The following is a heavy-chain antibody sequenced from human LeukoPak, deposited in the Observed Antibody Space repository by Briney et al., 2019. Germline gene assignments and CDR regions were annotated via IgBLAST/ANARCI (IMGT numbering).Heavy chain of an antibody. Sequence: GGSLRLSCAASGFTFSDYYMSWIRQAPGKALEWVSYVSSGSSTIYYADSVKGRFTVSRDNGKRSLYLHMNNLRAEDTAVYYCARAGYGDSDFDYWGQGTLVTVSS. CDR3: ARAGYGDSDFDY. CDR1: GFTFSDYY. D-gene: IGHD4-17*01. V-gene: IGHV3-11*01. J-gene: IGHJ4*02. CDR2: VSSGSSTI.